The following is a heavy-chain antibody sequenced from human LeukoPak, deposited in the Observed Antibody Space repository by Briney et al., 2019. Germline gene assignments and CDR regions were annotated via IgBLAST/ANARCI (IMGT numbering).Heavy chain of an antibody. CDR3: ATETIGRHYDY. V-gene: IGHV3-21*01. J-gene: IGHJ4*02. CDR2: IGPTGTDR. D-gene: IGHD1-14*01. CDR1: GFTFSSCG. Sequence: PGGSLRLSCAASGFTFSSCGFNWVRQAPGKGLQWVSSIGPTGTDRYYADSVRGRFTISRDNAKNSMYLQMDSLRDEDTAVYYCATETIGRHYDYWGQGTLLTVSS.